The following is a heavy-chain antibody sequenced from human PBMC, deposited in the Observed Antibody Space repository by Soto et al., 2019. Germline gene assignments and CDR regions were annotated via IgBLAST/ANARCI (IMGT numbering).Heavy chain of an antibody. J-gene: IGHJ6*02. Sequence: PGGSLSLSCAASGFTFSSYGMHWVRQAPGKGLEWVAVIWYDGSSKYYADSVKGRFTISRDNSKNTLYLQMNSLRAEDTAVYYCARNPLVGAYYYYYGMDVWGQGTTVTVSS. CDR2: IWYDGSSK. CDR3: ARNPLVGAYYYYYGMDV. V-gene: IGHV3-33*01. D-gene: IGHD1-26*01. CDR1: GFTFSSYG.